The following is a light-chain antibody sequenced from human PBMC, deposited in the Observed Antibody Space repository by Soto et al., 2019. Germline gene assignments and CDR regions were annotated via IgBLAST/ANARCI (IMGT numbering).Light chain of an antibody. CDR1: SSDVGAYKY. Sequence: QSVLTQPASVSVSPGQSITISCTGTSSDVGAYKYVSWYQVHPGKAPKLIIYEVRSRPSVVSDRFSGSKSGNTASLTISGLQAEDEANYYCSSYTSTSTLVFGGGTKVTVL. J-gene: IGLJ3*02. V-gene: IGLV2-14*01. CDR2: EVR. CDR3: SSYTSTSTLV.